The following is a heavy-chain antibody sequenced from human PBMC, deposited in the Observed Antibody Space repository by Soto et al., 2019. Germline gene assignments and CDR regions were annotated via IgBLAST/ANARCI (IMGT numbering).Heavy chain of an antibody. D-gene: IGHD3-9*01. CDR2: INHSGST. J-gene: IGHJ4*02. V-gene: IGHV4-34*01. CDR3: ARTIRALRYFDWLPPGFYYFDY. CDR1: GGSFSGYY. Sequence: SETLSLTCAVYGGSFSGYYWSWIRQPPGKGLEWIGEINHSGSTNYNPSLKSRVTISVDTSKNQFSLKLSSVTAADTAVYYCARTIRALRYFDWLPPGFYYFDYWGQGTLVTVSS.